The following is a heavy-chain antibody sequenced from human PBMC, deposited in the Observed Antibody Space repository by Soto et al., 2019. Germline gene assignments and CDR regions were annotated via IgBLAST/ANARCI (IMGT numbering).Heavy chain of an antibody. V-gene: IGHV4-59*01. CDR3: ARRSTGWQYFDY. CDR1: GGSISNYY. Sequence: SETLSLTCTVSGGSISNYYWSWIRQPPGKGLEWIGYIYYSGSTNYNPSLKSRVTISVDTSRNQFSLKLSSVTAADTAVYYCARRSTGWQYFDYWGQGPLVTVPS. D-gene: IGHD2-8*02. J-gene: IGHJ4*02. CDR2: IYYSGST.